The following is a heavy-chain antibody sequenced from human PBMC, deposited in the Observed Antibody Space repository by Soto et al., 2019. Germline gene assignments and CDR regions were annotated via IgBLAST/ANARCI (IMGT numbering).Heavy chain of an antibody. D-gene: IGHD2-21*02. V-gene: IGHV1-69*13. J-gene: IGHJ6*02. Sequence: SVKVSCKASGGTFSGYAISWVRQAPGQGLEWMGGIIPIFGTANYAQKFQGRVTITADESTSTAYMELSSLRSEDTAVYYCATTDAQVTFYYYYGMDVWGQGTTVTVSS. CDR3: ATTDAQVTFYYYYGMDV. CDR2: IIPIFGTA. CDR1: GGTFSGYA.